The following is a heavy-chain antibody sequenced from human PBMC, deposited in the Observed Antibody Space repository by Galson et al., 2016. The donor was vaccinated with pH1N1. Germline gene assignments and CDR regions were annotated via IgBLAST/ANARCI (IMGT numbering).Heavy chain of an antibody. CDR1: GFTFSRYD. CDR2: ISPDGSSM. Sequence: SLRLSCAASGFTFSRYDMHWVRQVSGEGLVWVSRISPDGSSMSYTDSVKGRFTISRDNDRSTLYLQMDSLRADDTALYYCARVRLNMPGDPTGYFDFWGQGALVTVSS. V-gene: IGHV3-74*01. CDR3: ARVRLNMPGDPTGYFDF. J-gene: IGHJ4*02. D-gene: IGHD7-27*01.